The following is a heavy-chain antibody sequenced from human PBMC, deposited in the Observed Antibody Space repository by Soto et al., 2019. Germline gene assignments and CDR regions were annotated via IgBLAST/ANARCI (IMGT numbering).Heavy chain of an antibody. CDR1: GDSISSSNYY. D-gene: IGHD3-22*01. Sequence: HLQLQESGPGLVKPSETLSLTCTVSGDSISSSNYYWGWIRQPPGKGLEWIANIYYSGITYCNPSLKSRVAISVDTSKNQCSLKLSSVSAADTAIYYCARSNSGYYKWFDPWGQGTLVTVSS. V-gene: IGHV4-39*01. CDR2: IYYSGIT. CDR3: ARSNSGYYKWFDP. J-gene: IGHJ5*02.